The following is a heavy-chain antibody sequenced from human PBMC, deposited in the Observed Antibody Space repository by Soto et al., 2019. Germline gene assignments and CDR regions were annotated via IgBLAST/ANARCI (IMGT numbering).Heavy chain of an antibody. D-gene: IGHD1-1*01. CDR1: GGSFSGYF. CDR2: INHSGIT. V-gene: IGHV4-34*01. CDR3: VRGPYNYNSRYFDY. J-gene: IGHJ4*02. Sequence: SETLSLTCSVSGGSFSGYFWTWIRQPPGKGLEWLAEINHSGITNYNPSVESRVSMSVDTSKNQFSLRLYSVTAADTAVYYCVRGPYNYNSRYFDYWGQGTLVTVSS.